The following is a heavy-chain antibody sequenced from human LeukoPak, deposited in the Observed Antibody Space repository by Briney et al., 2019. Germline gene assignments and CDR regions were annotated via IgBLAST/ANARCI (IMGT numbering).Heavy chain of an antibody. J-gene: IGHJ4*02. Sequence: GGSLRLSCAASGFTFSSYAMSWVRQAPGKGLEWVGFIRSKAYGGTTEYAASVKGRFTISRDDSKSIAYLQMNSLKTEDTAVYYCTRREPRGGYWGQGTLVTVSS. V-gene: IGHV3-49*04. CDR3: TRREPRGGY. CDR2: IRSKAYGGTT. CDR1: GFTFSSYA. D-gene: IGHD1-14*01.